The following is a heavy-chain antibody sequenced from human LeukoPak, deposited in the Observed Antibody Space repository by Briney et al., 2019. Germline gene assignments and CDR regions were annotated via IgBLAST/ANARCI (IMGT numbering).Heavy chain of an antibody. V-gene: IGHV4-59*08. Sequence: PSETLSLTCTVSGGSISGYYWSWIRQPPGKGLEWIGYIFSSGSTNYNPSLKSRVTISEDTSVNQISLRLSPVTAADTAVYYCARHYYDRSDSYSFDYWGQGTLVTVSS. CDR1: GGSISGYY. CDR3: ARHYYDRSDSYSFDY. D-gene: IGHD3-22*01. CDR2: IFSSGST. J-gene: IGHJ4*02.